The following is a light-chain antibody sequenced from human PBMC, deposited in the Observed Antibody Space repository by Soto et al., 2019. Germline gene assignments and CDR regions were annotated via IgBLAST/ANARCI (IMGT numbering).Light chain of an antibody. CDR1: SSDVGGYNY. Sequence: QSALTQPASVSGSPGQSITISCTGTSSDVGGYNYVSWYQQHPGRAPKLIIYDVTNRPSGISNRFSGSKSGNTASLTISGLQTEDEADYYCISFTSRHIYVFGTGTKLTAL. CDR3: ISFTSRHIYV. V-gene: IGLV2-14*03. J-gene: IGLJ1*01. CDR2: DVT.